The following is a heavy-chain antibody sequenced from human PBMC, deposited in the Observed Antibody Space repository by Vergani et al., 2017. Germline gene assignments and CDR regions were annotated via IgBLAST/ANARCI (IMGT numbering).Heavy chain of an antibody. CDR3: AKDIRGDRDYWYFDL. CDR1: GFTFDDYA. D-gene: IGHD2-21*02. J-gene: IGHJ2*01. CDR2: ISWNSGSI. Sequence: VQLVESGGGLVKPGGSLRLSCAASGFTFDDYAMHWVRQAPGKGLEWVSGISWNSGSIGYADSVKGRFTISRDNAKNSLYLQMNSLRAEDTALYYCAKDIRGDRDYWYFDLWGRGTLVTVSS. V-gene: IGHV3-9*01.